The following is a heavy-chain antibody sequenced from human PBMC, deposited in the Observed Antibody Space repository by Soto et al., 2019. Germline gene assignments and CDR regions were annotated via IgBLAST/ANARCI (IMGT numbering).Heavy chain of an antibody. CDR3: ARDYYDSSGYPYSARYAAFDI. Sequence: ASVKVSCKASGGNFSSYAISWVRQAPGQGLEWIGGIIPIFGTANYAQKFQGRVTITADESTSTAYMELRSLRSEDTAVYYCARDYYDSSGYPYSARYAAFDIWGQGTMVTVSS. V-gene: IGHV1-69*13. J-gene: IGHJ3*02. D-gene: IGHD3-22*01. CDR2: IIPIFGTA. CDR1: GGNFSSYA.